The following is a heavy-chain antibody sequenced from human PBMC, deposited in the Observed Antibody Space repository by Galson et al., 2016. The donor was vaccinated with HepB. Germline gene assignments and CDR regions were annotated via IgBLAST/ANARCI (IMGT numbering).Heavy chain of an antibody. Sequence: SLRLSCAASGFTFSSYGMHWVRQAPGKGLDWVAVISHDGSNRYYAHSVKGRFTISRDNSRNTLYLQMNSLRPEDTAVYYCAKGKKFGYYYYSVDVWGQGTTVTVSS. CDR1: GFTFSSYG. J-gene: IGHJ6*02. CDR2: ISHDGSNR. D-gene: IGHD3-10*01. CDR3: AKGKKFGYYYYSVDV. V-gene: IGHV3-30*18.